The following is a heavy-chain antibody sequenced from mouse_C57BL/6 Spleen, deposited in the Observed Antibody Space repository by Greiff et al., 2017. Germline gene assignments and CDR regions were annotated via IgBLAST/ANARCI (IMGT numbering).Heavy chain of an antibody. D-gene: IGHD2-5*01. CDR2: IYPGDGDT. V-gene: IGHV1-82*01. CDR1: GYAFSSSW. J-gene: IGHJ4*01. CDR3: ATYYSNSGVFYAMDY. Sequence: QVQLQQSGPELVKPGASVKISCKASGYAFSSSWMNWVKQRPGQGLEWIGRIYPGDGDTNYNGKFKGKATLTADKSSSTAYMQLSSLTSEDSAVYFCATYYSNSGVFYAMDYWGQGTSVTVSS.